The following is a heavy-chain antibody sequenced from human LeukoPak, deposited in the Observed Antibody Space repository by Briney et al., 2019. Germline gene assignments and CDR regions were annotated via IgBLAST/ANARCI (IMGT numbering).Heavy chain of an antibody. CDR1: GFTFSSYA. Sequence: GGSLRLSCSASGFTFSSYAMHWVRQAPGKGLEWVAVISYDGSNKYYADSVKGRFTISRDNSKNTLYLQMNSLRAEDTAVYYCARDPGGGYSGYDPLDYWGQGTLVTVSS. CDR3: ARDPGGGYSGYDPLDY. J-gene: IGHJ4*02. CDR2: ISYDGSNK. D-gene: IGHD5-12*01. V-gene: IGHV3-30-3*01.